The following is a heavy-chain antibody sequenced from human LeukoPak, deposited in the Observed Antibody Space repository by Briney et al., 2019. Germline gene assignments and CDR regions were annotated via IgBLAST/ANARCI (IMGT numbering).Heavy chain of an antibody. CDR2: IYWDDDK. J-gene: IGHJ3*02. CDR1: GFSLSTSGVG. CDR3: AHSRRFLEWPEYPDAFDI. D-gene: IGHD3-3*01. V-gene: IGHV2-5*02. Sequence: ESGPTLVKPTQTLTLTCTFSGFSLSTSGVGVGWIRQPPGKALEWLALIYWDDDKRYSPSLKSRLTITKDTSKNQVVLTMTNMDPVDTAKYYCAHSRRFLEWPEYPDAFDIWGQGTMVTVSS.